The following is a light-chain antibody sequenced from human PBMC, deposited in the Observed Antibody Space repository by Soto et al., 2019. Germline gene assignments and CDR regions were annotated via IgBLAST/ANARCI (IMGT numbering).Light chain of an antibody. CDR3: QQYGSSALT. CDR2: GAS. J-gene: IGKJ4*01. V-gene: IGKV3-20*01. CDR1: QSVSSIY. Sequence: ESVLTQSPGTLSLSPGERATLSCRASQSVSSIYLAWYQQKPGQAPRLLIYGASSRATGIPDRFSGSGSGTDFTLTISRLEPEDFAVYYCQQYGSSALTFGGGTKVEIK.